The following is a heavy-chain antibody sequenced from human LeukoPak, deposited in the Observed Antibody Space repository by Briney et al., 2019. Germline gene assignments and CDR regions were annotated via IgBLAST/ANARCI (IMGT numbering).Heavy chain of an antibody. CDR1: GFTFSSYA. V-gene: IGHV3-23*01. CDR3: ARDQGGDTSY. D-gene: IGHD2-2*01. J-gene: IGHJ4*02. CDR2: ISGSGGTT. Sequence: PGGSLRLSCAASGFTFSSYAMNWVRQAPGKGLEWVSTISGSGGTTYYADSVKGRFTISRDNSKNTLYLQMSSLRAEDTAIYYCARDQGGDTSYWGQGTLVTVSS.